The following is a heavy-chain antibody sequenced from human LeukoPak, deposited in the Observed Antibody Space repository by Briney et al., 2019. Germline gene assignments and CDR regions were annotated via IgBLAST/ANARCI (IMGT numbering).Heavy chain of an antibody. CDR3: ARMIVVVVAAQPYYFDY. J-gene: IGHJ4*02. CDR1: GYSIISGYY. D-gene: IGHD2-15*01. V-gene: IGHV4-38-2*01. Sequence: PSETLPLTCAVSGYSIISGYYRGWIRQPPGKGLEWIGRIYHSGSTYYHPSLKGRPTKSVDTYRNQFSLKLSSVTAADTAVYYCARMIVVVVAAQPYYFDYWGQGTLVTVSS. CDR2: IYHSGST.